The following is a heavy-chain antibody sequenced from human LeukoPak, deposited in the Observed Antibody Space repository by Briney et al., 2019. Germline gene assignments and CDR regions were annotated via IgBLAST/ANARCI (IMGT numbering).Heavy chain of an antibody. CDR3: ARDGNNYYYYMDV. CDR1: GFTFVDYA. D-gene: IGHD1/OR15-1a*01. V-gene: IGHV3-9*01. J-gene: IGHJ6*03. Sequence: GGSLRLSCAASGFTFVDYAMHWVRQAPGKGLEWVSGISWNSGSIGYADSVKGRFTISRDNAKNTLYLQMNSLRAEDTAVYYCARDGNNYYYYMDVWGKGTTVTVSS. CDR2: ISWNSGSI.